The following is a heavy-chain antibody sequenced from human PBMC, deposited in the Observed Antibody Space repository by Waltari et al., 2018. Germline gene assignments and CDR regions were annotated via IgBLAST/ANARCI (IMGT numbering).Heavy chain of an antibody. CDR2: INPNSGDT. J-gene: IGHJ4*02. CDR1: GYTFTDYY. D-gene: IGHD6-13*01. Sequence: QVQLAQSGAEVKKPGASVKVSCKASGYTFTDYYMHWVRQAPGQGLEWMGWINPNSGDTKYSQKFQGRVTMTRDTSISTAYMEVNRLTVDDTAVYFWARDRVGAAAGTGDYWGQGTLVTVSS. CDR3: ARDRVGAAAGTGDY. V-gene: IGHV1-2*02.